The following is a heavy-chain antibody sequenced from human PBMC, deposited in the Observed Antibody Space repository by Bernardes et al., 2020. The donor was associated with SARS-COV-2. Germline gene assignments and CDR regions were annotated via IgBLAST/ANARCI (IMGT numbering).Heavy chain of an antibody. J-gene: IGHJ5*02. CDR2: IYTSGST. Sequence: SETLSLTCTVSGGSISSYYWSWIRQPAGKGLEWIGRIYTSGSTNYNPSLKSRVTMSVDTSKNQFSLKLSSVTAADTAVYYCARDMRPLLRFLEWSNWFDPWGQGTLVTVSS. CDR3: ARDMRPLLRFLEWSNWFDP. D-gene: IGHD3-3*01. CDR1: GGSISSYY. V-gene: IGHV4-4*07.